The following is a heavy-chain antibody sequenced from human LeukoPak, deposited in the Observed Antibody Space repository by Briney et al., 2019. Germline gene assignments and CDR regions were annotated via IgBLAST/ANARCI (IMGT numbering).Heavy chain of an antibody. J-gene: IGHJ5*02. Sequence: PSETLSLTCAVYGGSSSGYYWSWIRQPPGKGLEWIGEINHSGSTNYNPSLKSRVTISVDTSKNQFSLKVTSVTAADTAMYYCTKRQGPTSGSYDYFDPWGQGALVTVSS. V-gene: IGHV4-34*01. D-gene: IGHD1-26*01. CDR2: INHSGST. CDR3: TKRQGPTSGSYDYFDP. CDR1: GGSSSGYY.